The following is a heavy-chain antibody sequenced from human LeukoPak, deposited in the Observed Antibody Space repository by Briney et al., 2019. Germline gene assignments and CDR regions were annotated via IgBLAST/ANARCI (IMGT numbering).Heavy chain of an antibody. CDR2: ISKDGSDK. CDR3: ARDYWWNYDY. V-gene: IGHV3-30*09. J-gene: IGHJ4*02. D-gene: IGHD1-7*01. Sequence: GGSLRLSCAASGFTFSDYAMHWVRQAPGKGLEWVAVISKDGSDKYYPGSVRGRFAISRDNSKNTIYLQMDSLRAEDTAIYYCARDYWWNYDYWGQGTLVTVSS. CDR1: GFTFSDYA.